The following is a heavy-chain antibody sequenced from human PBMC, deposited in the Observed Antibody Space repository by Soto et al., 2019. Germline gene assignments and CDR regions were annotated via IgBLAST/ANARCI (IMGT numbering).Heavy chain of an antibody. D-gene: IGHD3-22*01. CDR1: GGSFSGYY. V-gene: IGHV4-34*01. Sequence: SETLSLTCAVYGGSFSGYYWSWIRQPPGKGLEWIGEINHSGSTNYNPSLKSRVTISVDTSKNQFSLKLSSVTAADTAVYYCARATDYYDSSGYSRSHFDYWGQGTLVTVSS. J-gene: IGHJ4*02. CDR3: ARATDYYDSSGYSRSHFDY. CDR2: INHSGST.